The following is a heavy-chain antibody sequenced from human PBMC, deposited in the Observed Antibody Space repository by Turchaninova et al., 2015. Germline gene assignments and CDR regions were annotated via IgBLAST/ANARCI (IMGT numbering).Heavy chain of an antibody. J-gene: IGHJ2*01. CDR1: GFTFSSYW. V-gene: IGHV3-7*03. CDR2: IKQDGSEK. D-gene: IGHD3-22*01. Sequence: EVQLVESGGGLVQPGGSLRLSCAASGFTFSSYWMSWFRQAPGKGLEGVANIKQDGSEKYYLDSVKCRFTISRDNAKNSLYLQMNSLRAEDTAVYYCARDGSSGYYSSWYFDLWGRGTLVTVSS. CDR3: ARDGSSGYYSSWYFDL.